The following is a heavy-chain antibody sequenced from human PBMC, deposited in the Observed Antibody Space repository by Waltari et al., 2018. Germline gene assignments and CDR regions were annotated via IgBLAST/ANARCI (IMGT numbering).Heavy chain of an antibody. V-gene: IGHV4-34*01. D-gene: IGHD6-19*01. CDR3: ARASYSSGWYGDAFDI. CDR2: INYSGST. Sequence: QVQLQQWGAGLLKPSETLSLTCAVYGGSFSGYSWSWIRQPPGKGLEWIGEINYSGSTNYNPSLKSRVTISVDTSKNQFSLKLSSVTAADTAVYYCARASYSSGWYGDAFDIWGQGTMVTVSS. J-gene: IGHJ3*02. CDR1: GGSFSGYS.